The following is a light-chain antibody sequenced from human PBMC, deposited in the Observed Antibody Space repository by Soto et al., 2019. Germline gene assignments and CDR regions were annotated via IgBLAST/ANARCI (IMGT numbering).Light chain of an antibody. Sequence: EIVLTQSPGTLSLSPGERATLSCRASQSVSSSYLAWYQQKPGQAPRLLICAASSRATGIPDRFSGSGSGTDFTLTISRLEPEDLAVYYCQQYGGSPPTFGQGTKVEIK. CDR1: QSVSSSY. CDR2: AAS. CDR3: QQYGGSPPT. V-gene: IGKV3-20*01. J-gene: IGKJ1*01.